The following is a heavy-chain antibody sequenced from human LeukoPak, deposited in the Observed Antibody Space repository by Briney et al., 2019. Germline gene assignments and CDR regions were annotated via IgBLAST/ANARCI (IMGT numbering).Heavy chain of an antibody. CDR2: ISGSGGST. J-gene: IGHJ4*02. D-gene: IGHD2-2*01. CDR3: AKDPHYCSSTSCPTDY. V-gene: IGHV3-23*01. CDR1: GFTFSSYA. Sequence: GGSLRLSCAASGFTFSSYAMSWVRQAPGKGLEWVSAISGSGGSTYYADSVKGRFTISRDNSKNTLYLQMNSLRAEDTVVYYCAKDPHYCSSTSCPTDYWGQGTLVTVSS.